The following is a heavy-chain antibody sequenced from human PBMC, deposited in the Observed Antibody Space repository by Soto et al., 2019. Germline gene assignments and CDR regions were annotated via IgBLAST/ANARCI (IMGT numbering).Heavy chain of an antibody. D-gene: IGHD1-1*01. J-gene: IGHJ5*02. CDR3: ASQGTASGWFDP. CDR1: GGTFSSYA. CDR2: IIPIFGTA. V-gene: IGHV1-69*13. Sequence: EASVKFSCKASGGTFSSYAISWVRQAPGQGLEWMGGIIPIFGTANYAQKFQGRVTITADESTSTAYMELSSLRSEDTAVYYCASQGTASGWFDPWGQGTLVTVSS.